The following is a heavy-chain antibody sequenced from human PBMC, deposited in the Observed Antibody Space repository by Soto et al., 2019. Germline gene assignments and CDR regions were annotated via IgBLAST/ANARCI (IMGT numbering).Heavy chain of an antibody. D-gene: IGHD4-17*01. CDR1: GGTFTSFT. V-gene: IGHV1-69*13. CDR2: IIPLFGTA. J-gene: IGHJ6*02. Sequence: SVKVSCKASGGTFTSFTISWVRQAPGQGREWTGDIIPLFGTANYAQKFQGRVAITADESTTTAYMELSSLRSEDTAVYYCARETTTVTRDYFYYGMDVWGQGXTVTVSS. CDR3: ARETTTVTRDYFYYGMDV.